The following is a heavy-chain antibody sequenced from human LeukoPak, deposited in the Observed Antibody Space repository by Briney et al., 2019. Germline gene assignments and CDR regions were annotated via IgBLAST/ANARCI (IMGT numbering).Heavy chain of an antibody. V-gene: IGHV3-23*01. J-gene: IGHJ4*02. CDR3: AKEGNYRTFDY. Sequence: GGPLRLSCPALGLTFISNAISWARQPPGKGLEWVSGISSSGGNTYYADSVKGRFTISRDNSKNTLYLRMNSLRAEDTAVYYCAKEGNYRTFDYWGQGALVTVSS. CDR2: ISSSGGNT. D-gene: IGHD1-1*01. CDR1: GLTFISNA.